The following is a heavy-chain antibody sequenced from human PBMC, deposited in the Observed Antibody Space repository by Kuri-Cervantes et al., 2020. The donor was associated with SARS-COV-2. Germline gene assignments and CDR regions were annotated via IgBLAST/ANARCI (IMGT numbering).Heavy chain of an antibody. CDR3: ARGRGAARPDWYYYYGMDV. V-gene: IGHV4-38-2*01. D-gene: IGHD6-6*01. CDR2: IYHSGNT. J-gene: IGHJ6*02. Sequence: ESLKISCAVSGYSISSGYYWGWIRQPPGKGLEWIGSIYHSGNTYHNPSLKSRVTISVDTSKNQFSLKLSSVTAADTAVYYCARGRGAARPDWYYYYGMDVWGQGTTVTVSS. CDR1: GYSISSGYY.